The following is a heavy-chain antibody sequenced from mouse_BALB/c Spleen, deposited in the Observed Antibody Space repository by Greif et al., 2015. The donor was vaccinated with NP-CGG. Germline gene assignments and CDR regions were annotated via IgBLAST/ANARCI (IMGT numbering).Heavy chain of an antibody. CDR2: IYPDSGSA. CDR3: TRAYYRYALDS. D-gene: IGHD2-14*01. V-gene: IGHV1S22*01. J-gene: IGHJ4*01. CDR1: GYTFTTYW. Sequence: LKESGSELVRPGASVKLSCKASGYTFTTYWMHGVKQSPGQGLEWIGTIYPDSGSAYYDEKFKSKATLTVDTSSSTAYMQLSSLTSEDSAVYYCTRAYYRYALDSWGQGTSVTVSS.